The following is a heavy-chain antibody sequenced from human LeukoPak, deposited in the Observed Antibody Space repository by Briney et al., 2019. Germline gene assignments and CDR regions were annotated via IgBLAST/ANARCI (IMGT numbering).Heavy chain of an antibody. CDR1: GFTFSSYA. J-gene: IGHJ3*02. CDR2: ISDSGGST. CDR3: ANPYCSSTSCHDAFDI. Sequence: TGGSLRLSCAASGFTFSSYAMSWVRQAPGKGLEWVSAISDSGGSTYYADSVKGRFTISRDNSKNTLYLQMNSLRAEDTAVYYCANPYCSSTSCHDAFDIWGQGTMVTVSS. V-gene: IGHV3-23*01. D-gene: IGHD2-2*01.